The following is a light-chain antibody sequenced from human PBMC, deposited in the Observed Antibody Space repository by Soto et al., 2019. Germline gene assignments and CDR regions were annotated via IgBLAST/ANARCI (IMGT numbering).Light chain of an antibody. J-gene: IGKJ1*01. V-gene: IGKV3-15*01. CDR3: QQYNNWPPPT. Sequence: ERVMTQSPATLSVSPGERATLSCRASQSVSSNLAWYQQKPGQAPRLLIYGASTRATGIPARFSGSGSGTEFTLTISSLQSEDFAVYYCQQYNNWPPPTFGQGTKVDIK. CDR2: GAS. CDR1: QSVSSN.